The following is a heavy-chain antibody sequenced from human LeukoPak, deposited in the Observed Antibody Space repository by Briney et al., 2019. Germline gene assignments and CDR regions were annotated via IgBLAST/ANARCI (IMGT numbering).Heavy chain of an antibody. CDR2: ISYDGDNK. V-gene: IGHV3-30*18. D-gene: IGHD3-22*01. CDR3: AKAFYYYDSSGSLDY. CDR1: GFIFSNYG. J-gene: IGHJ4*02. Sequence: PGGSLRLSRAASGFIFSNYGMHWVRQAPGKGLEWVAVISYDGDNKYYADSVKGRFTISGDNSKNTLDLQVDSLRAEDTAVYYCAKAFYYYDSSGSLDYWGQGTLITVSS.